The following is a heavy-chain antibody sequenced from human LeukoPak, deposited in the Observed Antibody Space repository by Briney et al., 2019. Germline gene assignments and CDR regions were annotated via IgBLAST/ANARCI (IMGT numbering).Heavy chain of an antibody. V-gene: IGHV3-30*04. J-gene: IGHJ4*02. Sequence: GGSLRLSCAASGFTFSNYVMHWVRQAPGKGLEWVALISFDGSNKYYADSVKGRFTISRDNSKNTLHLQMNSLRAEDTAVYYCARDPSDRTVTRYYFDYWGQGTLVAVSS. CDR2: ISFDGSNK. CDR3: ARDPSDRTVTRYYFDY. D-gene: IGHD4-11*01. CDR1: GFTFSNYV.